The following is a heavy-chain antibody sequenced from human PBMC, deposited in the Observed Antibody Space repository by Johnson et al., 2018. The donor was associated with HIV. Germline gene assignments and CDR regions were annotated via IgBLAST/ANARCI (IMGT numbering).Heavy chain of an antibody. CDR1: GFTFSTSW. Sequence: VQLVESGGGLVQPGGSLRLSCAGSGFTFSTSWMNWVRQAPGKGLEWVANIKEDGRVKQFVDSVKGRFTISRDNAKNSVYLQRNSLRGEDTAVYYCAGELGGSGVDVWGQGTMVTVSS. J-gene: IGHJ3*01. CDR3: AGELGGSGVDV. CDR2: IKEDGRVK. V-gene: IGHV3-7*05. D-gene: IGHD1-26*01.